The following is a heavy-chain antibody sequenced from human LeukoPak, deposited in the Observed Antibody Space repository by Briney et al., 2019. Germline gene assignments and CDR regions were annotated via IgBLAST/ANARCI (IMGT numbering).Heavy chain of an antibody. J-gene: IGHJ4*02. CDR3: AKDHYDSSGYPFDY. D-gene: IGHD3-22*01. V-gene: IGHV4-59*12. CDR1: GGSINSYY. CDR2: IYYSGST. Sequence: PSETLSLTCTVSGGSINSYYWSWIRQPPGKGLEWIGYIYYSGSTNYNPSLKSRVTISVHTSKNQFSLKLRSVTAADTAVYYCAKDHYDSSGYPFDYWGQGTLVTVSS.